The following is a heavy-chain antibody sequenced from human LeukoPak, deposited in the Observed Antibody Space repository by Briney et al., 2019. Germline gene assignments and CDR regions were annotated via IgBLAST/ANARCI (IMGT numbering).Heavy chain of an antibody. CDR3: ARALGGYYGSGSYYKVNYYGMDV. Sequence: SVKVSCKASGGTFSSYAISWVRQAPGQGLEWMGGIIPIFGTANYAQKFQGRVTITADESTSTAYMELSSLRSEDTAVYYCARALGGYYGSGSYYKVNYYGMDVWGKGTTVTVSS. CDR1: GGTFSSYA. V-gene: IGHV1-69*13. D-gene: IGHD3-10*01. J-gene: IGHJ6*04. CDR2: IIPIFGTA.